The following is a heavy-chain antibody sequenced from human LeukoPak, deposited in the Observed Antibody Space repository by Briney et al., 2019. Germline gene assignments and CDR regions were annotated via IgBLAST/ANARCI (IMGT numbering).Heavy chain of an antibody. V-gene: IGHV3-23*01. CDR3: AKFPKSENCFDY. J-gene: IGHJ4*02. D-gene: IGHD3-3*01. CDR1: GFIFRSYA. Sequence: GGSLRLSCAASGFIFRSYAMNWVRQAPGKGLEWVSTISSSGGSTYYADSVKGRFTISRDNSKNTLYLQMNSLRAEDTAIYYCAKFPKSENCFDYWGQGTLITVST. CDR2: ISSSGGST.